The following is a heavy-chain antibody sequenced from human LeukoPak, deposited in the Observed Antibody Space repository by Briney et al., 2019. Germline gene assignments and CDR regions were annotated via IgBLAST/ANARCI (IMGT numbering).Heavy chain of an antibody. J-gene: IGHJ4*02. V-gene: IGHV3-23*01. Sequence: GGSLRLSCAASGFTFSSHVMSWVRQAPGKGLEWVSDISASGDTTYYADSVKGRFTISRDNSNSTLYLHISGLRDEDTAVYYCARADSSWYYFDYWGQGTLVTVSS. D-gene: IGHD6-13*01. CDR2: ISASGDTT. CDR3: ARADSSWYYFDY. CDR1: GFTFSSHV.